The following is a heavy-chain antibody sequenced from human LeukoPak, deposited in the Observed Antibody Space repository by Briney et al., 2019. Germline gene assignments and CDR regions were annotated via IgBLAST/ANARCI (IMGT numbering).Heavy chain of an antibody. CDR3: DRGRTIAAARPAYRH. CDR2: ISAYNGNT. CDR1: GYTFTSYG. V-gene: IGHV1-18*01. Sequence: ASVTVSFKSAGYTFTSYGFSWVRHAPGQGLGWMGLISAYNGNTNYAQKLQVRVTITTDTSTSTAYMELRRLSPDATAEDDCDRGRTIAAARPAYRHWGQGNLLTVSS. J-gene: IGHJ4*02. D-gene: IGHD6-13*01.